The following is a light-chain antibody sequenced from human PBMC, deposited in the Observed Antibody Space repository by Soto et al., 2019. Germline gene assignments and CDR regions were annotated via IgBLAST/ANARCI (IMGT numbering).Light chain of an antibody. CDR2: GVT. V-gene: IGLV2-14*01. J-gene: IGLJ3*02. CDR1: ISDFAVYDY. Sequence: QSALTQPASVSGSPGQSITISCSGTISDFAVYDYVSWYQQHPGKAPKLMLYGVTNRPSGVSNRFSGSKSGNTASLTISGLRPEDEADYYCSSYTTLITVVFGGGTKLTVL. CDR3: SSYTTLITVV.